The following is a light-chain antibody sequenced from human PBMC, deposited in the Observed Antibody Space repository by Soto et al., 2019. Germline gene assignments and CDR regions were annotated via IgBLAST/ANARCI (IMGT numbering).Light chain of an antibody. Sequence: EIVITQSPATLSVSPGERATLSCRASQSVSRNLAWYQQKPGQAPRLLIYGASTRETGVRATFSGSASGTDFTLTISSLQSEDFAVYYCQQYNKLTLTFGGGTKVDIK. V-gene: IGKV3-15*01. CDR2: GAS. CDR3: QQYNKLTLT. CDR1: QSVSRN. J-gene: IGKJ4*01.